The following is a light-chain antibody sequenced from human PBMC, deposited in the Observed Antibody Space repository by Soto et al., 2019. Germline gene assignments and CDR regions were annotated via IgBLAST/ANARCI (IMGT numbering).Light chain of an antibody. Sequence: EIVLTQSPATLSLSPVERATLSCRASQSVTRYLAWYQQKPGQAPRLLIYDASTRAAGIPARFSGSGSGTDFTLTISSLEPEDFAVYFCQQRSNSWTFGQGTKV. CDR3: QQRSNSWT. V-gene: IGKV3-11*01. CDR1: QSVTRY. CDR2: DAS. J-gene: IGKJ1*01.